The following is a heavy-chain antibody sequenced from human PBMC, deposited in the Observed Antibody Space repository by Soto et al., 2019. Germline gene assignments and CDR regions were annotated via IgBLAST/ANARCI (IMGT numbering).Heavy chain of an antibody. V-gene: IGHV3-13*01. CDR1: GFTFSSYD. CDR3: AREQSNWIPRGGYYYYYGMDV. Sequence: GGSLRLSCAASGFTFSSYDMHWVRQATGKGLEWVSAIGTAGDTYYPGSVKGRFTISRENAKNSLYLQMNSLRAGDTAVYYCAREQSNWIPRGGYYYYYGMDVCGQGTTVPVSS. D-gene: IGHD1-20*01. J-gene: IGHJ6*02. CDR2: IGTAGDT.